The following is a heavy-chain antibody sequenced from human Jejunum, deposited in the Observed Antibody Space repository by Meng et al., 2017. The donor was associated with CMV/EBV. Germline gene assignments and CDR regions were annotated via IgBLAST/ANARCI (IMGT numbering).Heavy chain of an antibody. CDR2: IYSGGST. CDR3: VREEFV. J-gene: IGHJ4*02. Sequence: EVQFMESGGGLVQPGGSLRLSCVASTFTVTNPYMTCVRQAPGKGLEWVSTIYSGGSTEHADSVKGRFTISRDDSKNTVFLQMNNLRVEDTAVYYCVREEFVWGQGTLVTVSS. V-gene: IGHV3-66*02. D-gene: IGHD3-10*01. CDR1: TFTVTNPY.